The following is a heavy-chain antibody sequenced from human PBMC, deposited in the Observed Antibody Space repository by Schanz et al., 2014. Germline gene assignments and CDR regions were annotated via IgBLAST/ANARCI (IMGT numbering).Heavy chain of an antibody. CDR1: GVSISSYY. CDR2: IYYSGAT. J-gene: IGHJ4*02. CDR3: ASKARYTYGYDY. D-gene: IGHD5-18*01. V-gene: IGHV4-59*01. Sequence: QVQLQESGPGLVKPSETLSLTCAVSGVSISSYYWSWIRQPPGKGLEWIGYIYYSGATNYNPSLKSRVTLSVDTSKNQLSLKLTSVTAADTAVYYCASKARYTYGYDYWGQGTLVTVSS.